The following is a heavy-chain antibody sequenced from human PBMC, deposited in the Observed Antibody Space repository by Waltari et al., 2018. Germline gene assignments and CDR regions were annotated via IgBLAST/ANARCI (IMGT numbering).Heavy chain of an antibody. CDR1: GGSINSYY. Sequence: QVQLQESGPGLVKPSETLSLTCTVSGGSINSYYWSWSRQPAGKGLEGIGRFYARGSTNYNPSLNSRVTMSVDTSKKQFSLKLSSVTAADTAIYYCARETYGIDVWGQGTTVTVSS. V-gene: IGHV4-4*07. CDR3: ARETYGIDV. J-gene: IGHJ6*02. CDR2: FYARGST.